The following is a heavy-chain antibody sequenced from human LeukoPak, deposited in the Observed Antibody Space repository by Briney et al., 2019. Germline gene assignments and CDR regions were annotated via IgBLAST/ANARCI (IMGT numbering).Heavy chain of an antibody. CDR2: INSDGSST. J-gene: IGHJ5*02. D-gene: IGHD3-10*01. CDR1: GFTFSSYW. Sequence: GGSLRLSCAASGFTFSSYWMHWVRQAPGKGLVWVSRINSDGSSTSYADSVKGRFTISRDNAKNTLYLQMNSLKTEDTAVYYCTTDQRLLWFGELWNWFDPWGQGTLVTVSS. V-gene: IGHV3-74*01. CDR3: TTDQRLLWFGELWNWFDP.